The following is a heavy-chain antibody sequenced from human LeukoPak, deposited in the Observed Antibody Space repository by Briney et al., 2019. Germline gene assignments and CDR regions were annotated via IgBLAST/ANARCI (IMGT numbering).Heavy chain of an antibody. J-gene: IGHJ4*02. Sequence: PGGSLRLSCAASGFTFSSYSMNWVRQAPGKGLEWVANIKQDGSEKYYVDSVKGRFTISRDNAKNSLYLQMNSLRAEDTAVYYCARDMISGWYLDYWGQGTLVTVSS. D-gene: IGHD3-22*01. CDR2: IKQDGSEK. V-gene: IGHV3-7*01. CDR3: ARDMISGWYLDY. CDR1: GFTFSSYS.